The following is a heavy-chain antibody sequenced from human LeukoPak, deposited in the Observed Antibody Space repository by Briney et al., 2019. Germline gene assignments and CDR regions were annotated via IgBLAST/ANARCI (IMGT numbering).Heavy chain of an antibody. Sequence: PSETLSLTCTVSGGSISSSSYYWGWIRQPPGKGLEWIGSIYYSGSTYYNPSLKSRVTISVDTSKNQFSLKLSSVTAADTAVYYCARTARIQLWLLYFDYWGQGTLVTVSS. CDR1: GGSISSSSYY. J-gene: IGHJ4*02. CDR2: IYYSGST. CDR3: ARTARIQLWLLYFDY. V-gene: IGHV4-39*07. D-gene: IGHD5-18*01.